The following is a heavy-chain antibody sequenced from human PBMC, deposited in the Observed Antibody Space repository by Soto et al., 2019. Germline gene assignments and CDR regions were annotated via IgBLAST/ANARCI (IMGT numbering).Heavy chain of an antibody. CDR3: ARYGSGSSVWFDP. Sequence: SETLSLTCTVSGGSISSSSYYWGWIRQPPGKGLEWIGYIYHSGSTYYNPSLKSRVTISVDRSKNQFSLKLSSVTAADTAVYYCARYGSGSSVWFDPWGQGTLVTVSS. D-gene: IGHD3-10*01. CDR2: IYHSGST. CDR1: GGSISSSSYY. J-gene: IGHJ5*02. V-gene: IGHV4-39*07.